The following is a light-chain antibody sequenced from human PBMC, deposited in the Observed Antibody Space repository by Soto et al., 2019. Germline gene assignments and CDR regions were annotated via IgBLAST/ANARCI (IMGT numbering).Light chain of an antibody. V-gene: IGKV3-15*01. Sequence: EIVMTQSPATLSVPPGERATLSCRASQSVSSNLAWYQQKPGQAPRLLIYGASTRATGIPARFSGSGSGTEFTLTISSLQSEDFAVYYCQQYNNWPGTFGQGTKLEIK. CDR2: GAS. CDR1: QSVSSN. J-gene: IGKJ2*01. CDR3: QQYNNWPGT.